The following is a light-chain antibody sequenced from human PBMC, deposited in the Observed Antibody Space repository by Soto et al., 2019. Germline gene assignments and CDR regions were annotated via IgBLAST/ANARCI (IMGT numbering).Light chain of an antibody. CDR1: QGIRND. Sequence: AIQMTQSPSSLSASVGDRVTITCRASQGIRNDLGWYQQKPRKAPKLLIYAASSLQSGVPSRFSGSGSGTVFTLTISSLEHEDFASYYCLQDYNCPWTCGQGTKVEIK. J-gene: IGKJ1*01. CDR3: LQDYNCPWT. CDR2: AAS. V-gene: IGKV1-6*01.